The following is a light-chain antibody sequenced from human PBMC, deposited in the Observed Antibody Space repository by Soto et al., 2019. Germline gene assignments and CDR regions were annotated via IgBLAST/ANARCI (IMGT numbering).Light chain of an antibody. V-gene: IGKV3-20*01. J-gene: IGKJ4*01. Sequence: EIVLTQSPGTLSLSPGERATLSCRASQSVRSSYLAWYQQKPGQAPRLLIYGASSRATGIPDRFSGSGSGTDFTLTISRLEPEDFAVYYCQQYGSSFLSFGGGTKVDIK. CDR1: QSVRSSY. CDR3: QQYGSSFLS. CDR2: GAS.